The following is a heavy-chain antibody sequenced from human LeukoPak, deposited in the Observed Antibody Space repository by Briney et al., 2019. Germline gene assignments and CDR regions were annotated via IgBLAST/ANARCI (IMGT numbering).Heavy chain of an antibody. CDR3: ARGGRNIRTPMVRGVIIHYYMDV. J-gene: IGHJ6*03. CDR2: INHSGST. CDR1: GGSFSGYY. D-gene: IGHD3-10*01. Sequence: SETLSLTCAVYGGSFSGYYWSWIRQPPGKGLEWIGEINHSGSTNYNPSLKSRVTISVDTSKNQFSLKLSSLTAADTAVYYCARGGRNIRTPMVRGVIIHYYMDVWGKGTTVTVSS. V-gene: IGHV4-34*01.